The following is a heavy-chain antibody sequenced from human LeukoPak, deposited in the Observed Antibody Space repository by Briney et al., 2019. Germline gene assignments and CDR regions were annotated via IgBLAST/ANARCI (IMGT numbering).Heavy chain of an antibody. V-gene: IGHV3-74*01. CDR2: INSDGSST. CDR3: ARDLAPPSAYYYYGMDV. Sequence: GGSLRLSCAAPGFTFSSYAMSWVRQAPGKGLEWVSRINSDGSSTSYADSVKGRFTISRDNAKNTLYLQMNSLRAEDTAVYYCARDLAPPSAYYYYGMDVWGQGTTVTVSS. CDR1: GFTFSSYA. J-gene: IGHJ6*02. D-gene: IGHD3-3*02.